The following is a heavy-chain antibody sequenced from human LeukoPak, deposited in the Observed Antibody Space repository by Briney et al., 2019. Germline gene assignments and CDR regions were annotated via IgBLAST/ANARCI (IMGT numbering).Heavy chain of an antibody. CDR1: GFTLSSYA. Sequence: GGSLRLSCAASGFTLSSYAMHWVRQAPGKGLEWVAVISYDGSNKYYAHSVKGRFAISRDNSKNTLYLQINSLRAEDRAVYYYARDNVDNWLPPWFFDGWSQETMVTVSS. V-gene: IGHV3-30*09. CDR3: ARDNVDNWLPPWFFDG. D-gene: IGHD1-20*01. J-gene: IGHJ3*01. CDR2: ISYDGSNK.